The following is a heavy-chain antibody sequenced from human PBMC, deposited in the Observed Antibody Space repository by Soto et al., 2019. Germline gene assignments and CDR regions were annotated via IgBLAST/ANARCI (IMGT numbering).Heavy chain of an antibody. D-gene: IGHD3-16*02. J-gene: IGHJ6*02. Sequence: ASVKVSCKASGYTFTSYDINWVRQATGQGLEWMGWMNPNSGNTGYAQKFQGRVTMTRNTSISTAYMELSSLRSEDTAVYYCARLYDYVWGSYRSRIRGVDVWGQGTTVTVSS. V-gene: IGHV1-8*01. CDR2: MNPNSGNT. CDR1: GYTFTSYD. CDR3: ARLYDYVWGSYRSRIRGVDV.